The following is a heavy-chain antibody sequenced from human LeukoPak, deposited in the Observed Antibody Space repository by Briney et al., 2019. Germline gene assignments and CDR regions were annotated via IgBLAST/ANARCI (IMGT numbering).Heavy chain of an antibody. CDR3: ARNSYYDNSGEGAFDI. Sequence: PSETLSLTCAVYGGSFSGYYWSWIRQPPGKGLEWIGYIYQSGSASYNPSLQSRVTISIDKSKNQFSLNLNSVTAADTAVYYCARNSYYDNSGEGAFDIWGQGTMVTVSS. CDR1: GGSFSGYY. V-gene: IGHV4-34*01. CDR2: IYQSGSA. D-gene: IGHD3-22*01. J-gene: IGHJ3*02.